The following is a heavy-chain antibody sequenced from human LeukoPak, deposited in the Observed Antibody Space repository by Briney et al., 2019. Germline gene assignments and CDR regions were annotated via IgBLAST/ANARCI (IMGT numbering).Heavy chain of an antibody. D-gene: IGHD1-26*01. Sequence: GRSLRLSCAASGFTFSSYGMHWVRQAPGKGLEWVAVIWYDGSNKYYADSVKGRFTISRDNSKNTLYLQMNSLRAEDTAVYYCARDAPSAPTEALGDWGQGTLVTVSS. CDR3: ARDAPSAPTEALGD. CDR1: GFTFSSYG. V-gene: IGHV3-33*01. CDR2: IWYDGSNK. J-gene: IGHJ4*02.